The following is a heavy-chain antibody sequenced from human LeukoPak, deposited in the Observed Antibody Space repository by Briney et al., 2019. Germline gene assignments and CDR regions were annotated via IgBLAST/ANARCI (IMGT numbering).Heavy chain of an antibody. J-gene: IGHJ6*02. CDR2: IYHSGST. CDR3: ARDWTRRPYYYYGMDV. Sequence: SETLSLTCAVSGGSISSSNWWSWVRQPPGKGLEWIGEIYHSGSTNYNPSLKSRVTLSVDKSKNQFSLKLSSVTAADTAVYYCARDWTRRPYYYYGMDVWGQGTTVTVSS. D-gene: IGHD3/OR15-3a*01. V-gene: IGHV4-4*02. CDR1: GGSISSSNW.